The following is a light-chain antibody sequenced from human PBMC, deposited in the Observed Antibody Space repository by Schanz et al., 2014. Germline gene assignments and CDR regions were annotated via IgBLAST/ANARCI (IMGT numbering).Light chain of an antibody. CDR2: TAS. Sequence: DIQMTQSPSSVSASVGDTVTFTCRASQDIGKWLAWYQQKPGKAPNLLIFTASRLQSGVPSRFSGSGSGTLFTLTISSLQPDDFATYYCQEYSTYSQTFGQGTKVDIK. CDR3: QEYSTYSQT. J-gene: IGKJ1*01. CDR1: QDIGKW. V-gene: IGKV1-12*01.